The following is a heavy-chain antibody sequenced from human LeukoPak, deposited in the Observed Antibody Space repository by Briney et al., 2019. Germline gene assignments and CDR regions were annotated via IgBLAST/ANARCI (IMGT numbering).Heavy chain of an antibody. CDR1: GFTVSSNY. CDR2: IYDGGFT. CDR3: ARVMGRLVRTWYFDL. V-gene: IGHV3-66*01. Sequence: PGGSLRLSCAASGFTVSSNYMAWVRQAPGKGLEWVSVIYDGGFTDYTDSVKGRFTISRDNSKSTLYLQMNTLRAEDTAVYYCARVMGRLVRTWYFDLRGRGTLVTVSS. D-gene: IGHD3-9*01. J-gene: IGHJ2*01.